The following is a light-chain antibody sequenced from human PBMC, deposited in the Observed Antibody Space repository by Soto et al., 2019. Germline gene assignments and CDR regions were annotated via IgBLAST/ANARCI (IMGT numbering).Light chain of an antibody. CDR1: QNVGSRY. J-gene: IGKJ1*01. CDR2: GTS. Sequence: EIVLTQSPGTLSLSPGERATLSCRASQNVGSRYLAWYQQKPGQAPRLLIYGTSNRATGIPDRFRGSGSGTDFCLTNSSMEPGDLAVYYCQQSGSSPRTFGQGTKVEIK. CDR3: QQSGSSPRT. V-gene: IGKV3-20*01.